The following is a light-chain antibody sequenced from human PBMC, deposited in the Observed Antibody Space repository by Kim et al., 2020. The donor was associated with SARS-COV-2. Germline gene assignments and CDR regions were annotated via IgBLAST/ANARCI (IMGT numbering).Light chain of an antibody. J-gene: IGKJ2*01. Sequence: SGVPSRFSGSGYGTDFTLTINSLQPEDFATYYCQQTYSTLYTFGQGTKLEI. CDR3: QQTYSTLYT. V-gene: IGKV1-39*01.